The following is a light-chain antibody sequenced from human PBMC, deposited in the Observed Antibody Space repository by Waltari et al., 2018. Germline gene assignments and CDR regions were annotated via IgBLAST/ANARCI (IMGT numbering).Light chain of an antibody. CDR3: QQRSSWPLT. CDR2: DAS. Sequence: EIVLTQSPATLSLSSGDRATPSCRASQSVSSSLAWYQQRPGQAPRLLIYDASNRATDIPARFSGSGSGTDFTLTISSLEPEDFAVYYCQQRSSWPLTFGGGTKVEVK. V-gene: IGKV3-11*01. CDR1: QSVSSS. J-gene: IGKJ4*01.